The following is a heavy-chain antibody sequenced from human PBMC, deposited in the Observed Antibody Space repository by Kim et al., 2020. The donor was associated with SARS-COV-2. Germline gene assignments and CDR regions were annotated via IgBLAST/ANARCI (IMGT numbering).Heavy chain of an antibody. V-gene: IGHV3-23*01. J-gene: IGHJ4*02. CDR3: AKCRYGSGWVPVDY. D-gene: IGHD6-19*01. CDR2: ISGSGGST. Sequence: GGSLRLSCAASGFTFSSYAMSWVRQAPGKGLEWVAAISGSGGSTYYADSVKGRFTLSRDNSKNTLSLQMNSLIAEGTGVYYCAKCRYGSGWVPVDYWGQGTLVTVSS. CDR1: GFTFSSYA.